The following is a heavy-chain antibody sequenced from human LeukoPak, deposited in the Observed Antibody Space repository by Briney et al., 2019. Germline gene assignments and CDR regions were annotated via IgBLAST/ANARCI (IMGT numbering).Heavy chain of an antibody. D-gene: IGHD3-3*01. CDR1: GFTFSSYA. J-gene: IGHJ5*02. V-gene: IGHV3-30*01. Sequence: GGSLRLSCAASGFTFSSYAMYWVRQAPGKGLEWVAVISYDGSNKYYADSVKGRFTISRDNSKNTLYLQMNSLGAEDTAVFYCARDRTTFGVESVFDPWGQGTLVTVSS. CDR2: ISYDGSNK. CDR3: ARDRTTFGVESVFDP.